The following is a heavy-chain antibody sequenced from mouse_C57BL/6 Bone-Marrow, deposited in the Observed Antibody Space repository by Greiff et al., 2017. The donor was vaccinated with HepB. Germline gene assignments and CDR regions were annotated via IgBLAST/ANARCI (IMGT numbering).Heavy chain of an antibody. CDR1: GFTFSSYA. CDR3: AREAPSFAY. Sequence: EVQWVESGGGLVKPGGSLKLSCAASGFTFSSYAMSWVRQTPEKRLEWVATISDGGSYTYYPDNVKGRFTISRDNAKNNLYLQMSHLKSEDTAMYYCAREAPSFAYWGQGTLVTVSA. CDR2: ISDGGSYT. J-gene: IGHJ3*01. V-gene: IGHV5-4*01.